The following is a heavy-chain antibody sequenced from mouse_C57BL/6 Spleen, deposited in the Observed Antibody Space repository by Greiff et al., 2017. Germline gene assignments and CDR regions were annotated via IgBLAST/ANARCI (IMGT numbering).Heavy chain of an antibody. CDR2: ISYDGSN. D-gene: IGHD2-5*01. CDR3: AREGYSNYPGWFAY. V-gene: IGHV3-6*01. Sequence: EVQLQESGPGLVKPSQSLSLTCSVTGYSITSGYYWNWIRQFPGNKLEWMGYISYDGSNNYNPSLKNRISITRDTSKNQFFLKLNSVTTEDTATYYCAREGYSNYPGWFAYWGQGTLVTVSA. CDR1: GYSITSGYY. J-gene: IGHJ3*01.